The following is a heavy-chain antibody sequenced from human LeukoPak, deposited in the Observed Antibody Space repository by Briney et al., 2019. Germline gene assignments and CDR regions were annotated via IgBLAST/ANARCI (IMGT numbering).Heavy chain of an antibody. Sequence: ASVKVSCKASGYTFTGYYMHWVRQAPGQGLEWMGWIYPNSGGTNYAQKFQGRVTMTRDTSISTAYMELSRLRSDDTAVYYCARDLSYDFLTYPNWFDPWGQGTLVTVSS. V-gene: IGHV1-2*02. CDR2: IYPNSGGT. CDR1: GYTFTGYY. CDR3: ARDLSYDFLTYPNWFDP. D-gene: IGHD3/OR15-3a*01. J-gene: IGHJ5*02.